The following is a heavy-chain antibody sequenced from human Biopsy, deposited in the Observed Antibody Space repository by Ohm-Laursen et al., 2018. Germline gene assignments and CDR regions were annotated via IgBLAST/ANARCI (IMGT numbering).Heavy chain of an antibody. CDR2: IRQDGSER. J-gene: IGHJ4*02. V-gene: IGHV3-7*01. D-gene: IGHD3-22*01. Sequence: GSLRLSCSASGFTFSGYWMSWVRQAPGKGLEWVANIRQDGSERYYVDSVKGRFTISRDNTKNSLYLEMNSLRAEDTAVYYCARDSSGHYDSSGSDYWGQGTLVTVSP. CDR3: ARDSSGHYDSSGSDY. CDR1: GFTFSGYW.